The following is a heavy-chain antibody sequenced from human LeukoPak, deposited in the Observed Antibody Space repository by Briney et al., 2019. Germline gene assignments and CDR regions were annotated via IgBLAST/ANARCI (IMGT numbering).Heavy chain of an antibody. D-gene: IGHD5-24*01. J-gene: IGHJ1*01. Sequence: KSGGSLRLSCAASGFTFSIYSMNWVRQAPGKGLEWVSSISSSSSYIYYADSVKGRFTISRDNAKNSLYLQMNSLRAEDTAVYYCARDLGRDGYSSEYFQHWGQGTLVTVSS. CDR1: GFTFSIYS. V-gene: IGHV3-21*01. CDR3: ARDLGRDGYSSEYFQH. CDR2: ISSSSSYI.